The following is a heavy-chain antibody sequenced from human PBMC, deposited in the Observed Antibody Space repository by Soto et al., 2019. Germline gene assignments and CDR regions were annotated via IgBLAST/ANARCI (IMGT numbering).Heavy chain of an antibody. D-gene: IGHD2-15*01. CDR1: DFSISNAW. Sequence: EVHLVESGGGLVQPGGSLRLSCAASDFSISNAWMNWVRQAPGKGLEWVGRIKTRSEGEATDYAAPLKDRFTISRDDSKNTLFLQMNSLKTEDTAVYYCTTGSVEGVWGQGATVIVSS. CDR3: TTGSVEGV. J-gene: IGHJ6*02. V-gene: IGHV3-15*07. CDR2: IKTRSEGEAT.